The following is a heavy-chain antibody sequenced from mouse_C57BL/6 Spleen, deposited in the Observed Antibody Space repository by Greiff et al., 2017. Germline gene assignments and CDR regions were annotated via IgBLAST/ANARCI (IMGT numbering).Heavy chain of an antibody. J-gene: IGHJ4*01. CDR2: ISDGGSYT. CDR1: GFTFSSYA. V-gene: IGHV5-4*01. Sequence: EVKLMESGGGLVKPGGSLKLSCAASGFTFSSYAMSWVRQTPEKRLEWVATISDGGSYTYYPDNVKGRFTISRDNAKNNLYLQMSHLKSEDTAMYYCARDGTDYAMGYWGQGTSVTVSS. D-gene: IGHD4-1*01. CDR3: ARDGTDYAMGY.